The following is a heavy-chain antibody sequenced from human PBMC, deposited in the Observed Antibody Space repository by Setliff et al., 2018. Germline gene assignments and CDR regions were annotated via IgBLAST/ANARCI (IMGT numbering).Heavy chain of an antibody. CDR2: INYSGST. V-gene: IGHV4-39*01. J-gene: IGHJ6*02. CDR3: ARAAGYSSSWYHYYYGMDV. Sequence: SETLSLTCTVSGGSISSSRYYWGWIRQPPGKGLEWIGSINYSGSTYYNPSLKSRVTISVETSMNQFSLKLSSVTAADTAVYYCARAAGYSSSWYHYYYGMDVWGQGTTVTVSS. D-gene: IGHD6-13*01. CDR1: GGSISSSRYY.